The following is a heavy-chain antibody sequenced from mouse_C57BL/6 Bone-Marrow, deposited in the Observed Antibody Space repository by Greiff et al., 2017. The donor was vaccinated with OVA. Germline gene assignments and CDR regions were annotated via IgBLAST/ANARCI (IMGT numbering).Heavy chain of an antibody. CDR1: GYTFTSYG. CDR3: ASPGGYYGVFAY. Sequence: QVQLKQSGAELARPGASVKLSCKASGYTFTSYGISWVKQRTGQGLEWIGEIYPRSGNTYYKEKFKGKATLSADKSSSTAYMELRSLTSEDSAVYFCASPGGYYGVFAYWGQGTLVTVSA. J-gene: IGHJ3*01. CDR2: IYPRSGNT. V-gene: IGHV1-81*01. D-gene: IGHD1-1*01.